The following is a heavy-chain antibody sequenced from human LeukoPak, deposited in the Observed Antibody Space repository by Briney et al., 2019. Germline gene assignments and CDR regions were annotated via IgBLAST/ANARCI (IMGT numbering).Heavy chain of an antibody. J-gene: IGHJ4*02. D-gene: IGHD2-21*01. CDR3: ARAAVGGDCYDY. V-gene: IGHV1-46*01. CDR1: GYTFTSYY. CDR2: INPSGGST. Sequence: GASVKVSCKASGYTFTSYYMHWVRQAPGQGLEWMGIINPSGGSTSYAQKFQGRVTMTRDTSTSTVYMELSSLRSEDTAVCYCARAAVGGDCYDYWGQGTLVTASS.